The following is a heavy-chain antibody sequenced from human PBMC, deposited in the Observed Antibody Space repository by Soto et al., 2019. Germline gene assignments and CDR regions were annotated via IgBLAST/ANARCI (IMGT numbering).Heavy chain of an antibody. CDR1: GYTFTSYA. D-gene: IGHD6-13*01. CDR2: INAGNGNT. V-gene: IGHV1-3*01. Sequence: ASVKVSCKASGYTFTSYAMHWVRQAPGQRLEWMGWINAGNGNTKYSQKFQGRVTITRDTSASTAYMELGSLRSEDTAVYYCASWQQPEMIAFDIWGQGTMVTVSS. CDR3: ASWQQPEMIAFDI. J-gene: IGHJ3*02.